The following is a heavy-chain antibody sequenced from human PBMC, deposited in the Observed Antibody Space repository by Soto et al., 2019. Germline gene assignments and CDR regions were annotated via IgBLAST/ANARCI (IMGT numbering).Heavy chain of an antibody. D-gene: IGHD3-10*01. Sequence: ASVKVSCKASGYTFTGYYMHWVRQAPGQGLEWMGWINPNSGGTNYAQKFQGWVTMTRDTSISTAYMELSRLRSDDTAVYYCARDLKEEAYYGSGSYSGAFDYWGQGTLVTVSS. CDR3: ARDLKEEAYYGSGSYSGAFDY. CDR1: GYTFTGYY. J-gene: IGHJ4*02. CDR2: INPNSGGT. V-gene: IGHV1-2*04.